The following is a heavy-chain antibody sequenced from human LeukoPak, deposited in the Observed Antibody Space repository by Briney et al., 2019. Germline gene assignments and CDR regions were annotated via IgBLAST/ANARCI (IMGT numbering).Heavy chain of an antibody. CDR1: GCTFSSYS. Sequence: ASVKVSCKASGCTFSSYSISWVRQAPGQGLEWMGRIIPIFGTPNYAQKFQGRVTITTDESTSTAYMELSSLRSDDTAVYYCARGPYGWYYFDYWGQGTLVTVSS. D-gene: IGHD6-19*01. CDR2: IIPIFGTP. CDR3: ARGPYGWYYFDY. J-gene: IGHJ4*02. V-gene: IGHV1-69*05.